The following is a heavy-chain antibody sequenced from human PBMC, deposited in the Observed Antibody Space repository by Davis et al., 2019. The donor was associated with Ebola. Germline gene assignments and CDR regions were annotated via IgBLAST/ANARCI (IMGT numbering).Heavy chain of an antibody. CDR1: GGSFSDYF. D-gene: IGHD4-17*01. Sequence: SETLSLTCAVYGGSFSDYFWSWIRQPPEKGLAWIGEISHHRGYTNYNPSLRSRAAISVDSSKNQFSLKVNSVTAADTATYYCARTTKTNIEDSGLGYNSFDAWGQGVLVSVSS. V-gene: IGHV4-34*01. CDR3: ARTTKTNIEDSGLGYNSFDA. J-gene: IGHJ5*02. CDR2: ISHHRGYT.